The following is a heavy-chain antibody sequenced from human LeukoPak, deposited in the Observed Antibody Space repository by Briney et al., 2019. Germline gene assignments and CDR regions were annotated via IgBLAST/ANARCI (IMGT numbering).Heavy chain of an antibody. CDR3: AKDRFHCSGGSCYADY. D-gene: IGHD2-15*01. J-gene: IGHJ4*02. V-gene: IGHV1-69*05. CDR1: GGTFSSYA. Sequence: SVKVSCKASGGTFSSYAISWVRQAPGQGLEWMGGIIPIFGTANYAQKFQGRVTITTDESTSTAYMELSSLRSEDTAVYYCAKDRFHCSGGSCYADYWGQGTLVTVSS. CDR2: IIPIFGTA.